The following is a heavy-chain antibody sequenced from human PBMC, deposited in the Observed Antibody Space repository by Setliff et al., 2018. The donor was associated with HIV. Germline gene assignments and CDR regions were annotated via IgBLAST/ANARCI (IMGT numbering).Heavy chain of an antibody. D-gene: IGHD2-21*02. CDR3: AKDLGLPYAIDY. J-gene: IGHJ4*02. CDR1: GFTFSSYA. CDR2: ISGSGGDT. Sequence: PGGSLRLSCAASGFTFSSYAMSWVRQAPGKGLEWVSAISGSGGDTFYAGSVKGRFTISRDNPKNTLYLQMNSLRAEDTAVYYCAKDLGLPYAIDYWGQGMLVTSPQ. V-gene: IGHV3-23*01.